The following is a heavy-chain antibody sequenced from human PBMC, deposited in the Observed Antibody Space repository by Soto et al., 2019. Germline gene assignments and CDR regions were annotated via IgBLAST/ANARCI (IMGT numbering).Heavy chain of an antibody. CDR3: TRGGRETTWNDGHFEY. CDR2: VVPKIGNI. D-gene: IGHD1-1*01. CDR1: GGTFSRYS. V-gene: IGHV1-69*08. Sequence: QVQLVQSGAEVKKPGSSAKVSCEAPGGTFSRYSINWVRQAPGQGLEWMGRVVPKIGNINFVRKFQGRLTLTADKSTRTAFLELSSLRPEDTAVYYCTRGGRETTWNDGHFEYWGQGTQVTVSS. J-gene: IGHJ4*02.